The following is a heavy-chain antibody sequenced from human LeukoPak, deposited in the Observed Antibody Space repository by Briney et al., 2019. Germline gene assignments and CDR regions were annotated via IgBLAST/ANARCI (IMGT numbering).Heavy chain of an antibody. CDR1: GFTFSSYS. Sequence: GGSLGLSCAASGFTFSSYSMNWVRQAPGKGLEWVSSISSSSSYIYYADSVKGRFTISRDNSKNTLYLQMNSLRAEDTAVYYCAKDQGYSSSWYFYYYGMDVWGQGTTVTVSS. CDR3: AKDQGYSSSWYFYYYGMDV. D-gene: IGHD6-13*01. J-gene: IGHJ6*02. V-gene: IGHV3-21*01. CDR2: ISSSSSYI.